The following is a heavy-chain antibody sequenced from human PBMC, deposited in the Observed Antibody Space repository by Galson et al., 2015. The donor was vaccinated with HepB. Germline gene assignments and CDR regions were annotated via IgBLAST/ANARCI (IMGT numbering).Heavy chain of an antibody. V-gene: IGHV1-18*01. CDR1: GGTFSSYT. D-gene: IGHD1-7*01. Sequence: SVKVSCKASGGTFSSYTVSWVRQAPGQGLEWMGWISANSGNTIYAYKFQGRVTLTTDTSTSTAYMELRNLGSDDTAVYYCARDRNYRFDHWGQGTLVTVSP. CDR3: ARDRNYRFDH. J-gene: IGHJ4*02. CDR2: ISANSGNT.